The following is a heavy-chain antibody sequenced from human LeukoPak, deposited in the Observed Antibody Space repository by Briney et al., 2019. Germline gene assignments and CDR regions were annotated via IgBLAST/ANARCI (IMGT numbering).Heavy chain of an antibody. CDR3: AKGQYSSSWSHFDY. CDR2: ISWNSGSI. Sequence: GGSLRLSCAASGFTFDDHAMHWGRQAPGKGLEWVSGISWNSGSIGYADSVKGRFTISRDNAKNSLYLQMNSLRAEDTALYYCAKGQYSSSWSHFDYWGQGTLVTVSS. J-gene: IGHJ4*02. V-gene: IGHV3-9*01. CDR1: GFTFDDHA. D-gene: IGHD6-13*01.